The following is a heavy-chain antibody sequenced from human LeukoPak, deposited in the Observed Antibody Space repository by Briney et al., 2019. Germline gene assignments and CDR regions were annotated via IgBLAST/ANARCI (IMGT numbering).Heavy chain of an antibody. D-gene: IGHD1-26*01. CDR2: IKGDGSHT. Sequence: GGSLRLSCAASGFTFRDYWMHWIRQAPGKGLVWVSRIKGDGSHTIYADSVKGRFTISRDNAKNTLYLQMKSLRVEDTALYYCVRDWDHFDFDSWGQGTLATVSS. J-gene: IGHJ5*01. CDR1: GFTFRDYW. V-gene: IGHV3-74*01. CDR3: VRDWDHFDFDS.